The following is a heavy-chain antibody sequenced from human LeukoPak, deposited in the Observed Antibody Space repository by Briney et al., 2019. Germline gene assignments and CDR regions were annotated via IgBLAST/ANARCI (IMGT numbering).Heavy chain of an antibody. V-gene: IGHV1-46*03. J-gene: IGHJ5*02. Sequence: GASVKVSCKXSGYTFTSDYMHWVRQAPGQGLEWMGLINPSGGSTSYAQKFQGRVTMTRDTSTCTVYMELSSLRSEGTAVYYCASVMGITIFGVVIYNWFDPWGQGTLVTVSS. CDR2: INPSGGST. D-gene: IGHD3-3*01. CDR1: GYTFTSDY. CDR3: ASVMGITIFGVVIYNWFDP.